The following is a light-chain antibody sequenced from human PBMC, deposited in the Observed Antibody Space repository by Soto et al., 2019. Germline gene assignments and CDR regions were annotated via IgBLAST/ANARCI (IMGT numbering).Light chain of an antibody. CDR2: GAS. CDR3: QQYVTSPRT. V-gene: IGKV3-20*01. CDR1: QSLRPTY. J-gene: IGKJ1*01. Sequence: EVVLTESPDTLSLSPGGTATLSCRASQSLRPTYVAWYQQRPGQAPRLLIYGASFRATGIPARFSGRGSGTDFTLSISRLEPEDFAVYYCQQYVTSPRTFGQGTKVDIK.